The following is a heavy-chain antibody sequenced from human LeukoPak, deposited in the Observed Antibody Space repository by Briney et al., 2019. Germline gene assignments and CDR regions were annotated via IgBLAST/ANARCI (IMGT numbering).Heavy chain of an antibody. CDR1: GFTFSDYY. V-gene: IGHV3-11*01. CDR3: ASSAAPHYFDY. Sequence: GGSLRLSCAASGFTFSDYYMSWIRRAPGKGLEWVSYISSSGSTIYYADSVKGRFTISRDNAKNSLYLQMNSLRAEDTAVYYCASSAAPHYFDYWGQGTLVTVSS. D-gene: IGHD6-13*01. CDR2: ISSSGSTI. J-gene: IGHJ4*02.